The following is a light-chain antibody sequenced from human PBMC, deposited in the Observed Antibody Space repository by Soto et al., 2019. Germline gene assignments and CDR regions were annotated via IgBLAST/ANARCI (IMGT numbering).Light chain of an antibody. CDR3: QSYDSSLSAWV. J-gene: IGLJ3*02. CDR1: SPNIGAGYD. V-gene: IGLV1-40*01. Sequence: QSVLTQPPSVSGAPGQGVTIPCTGSSPNIGAGYDVHWYQQLPGTAPKLLTYGNSNRPSGVPDRFSGSKSGTSASLAITGLQAEDEADYYCQSYDSSLSAWVFGGGTKLTVL. CDR2: GNS.